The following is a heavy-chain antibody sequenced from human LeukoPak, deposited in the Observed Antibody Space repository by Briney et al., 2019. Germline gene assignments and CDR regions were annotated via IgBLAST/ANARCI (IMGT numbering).Heavy chain of an antibody. CDR1: GYSFTSYW. Sequence: GESLKISCKGSGYSFTSYWIGWVRQMPGKGLEWMGIIYPGDSDTRYSPSFQGQVTISADKSISTAYLQWSSLKASDTAMYYCARLADESYGSGSSSYYYYGMDVWGQGTTVTVSS. D-gene: IGHD3-10*01. CDR2: IYPGDSDT. J-gene: IGHJ6*02. CDR3: ARLADESYGSGSSSYYYYGMDV. V-gene: IGHV5-51*01.